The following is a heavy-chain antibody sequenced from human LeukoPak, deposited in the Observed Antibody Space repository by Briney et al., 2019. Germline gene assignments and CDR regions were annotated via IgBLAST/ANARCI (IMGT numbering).Heavy chain of an antibody. CDR1: GGSISSYY. CDR2: IYYSGST. Sequence: SETLSLTCTVSGGSISSYYWSWIRQPPGKGLEWIGYIYYSGSTNYNPSLKSQVTISVDTSKNQFSLKLSSVTAADTAVYYCARTAMVTQDYYYYYGMDVWGQGTTVTVSS. D-gene: IGHD5-18*01. V-gene: IGHV4-59*01. CDR3: ARTAMVTQDYYYYYGMDV. J-gene: IGHJ6*02.